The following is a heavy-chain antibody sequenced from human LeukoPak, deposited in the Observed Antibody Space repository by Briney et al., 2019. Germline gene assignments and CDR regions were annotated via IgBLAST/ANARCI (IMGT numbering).Heavy chain of an antibody. Sequence: SETLSLTCTVSGGSISSYYWSWIRQPPGKGLEWIGYIYYSGSTNYNPSLKSRVTISVDTSKNQFSLKLSSVTAADTAVYYCAREGNGSGSYLFDYWGQGTLVTVSS. D-gene: IGHD3-10*01. CDR3: AREGNGSGSYLFDY. CDR2: IYYSGST. J-gene: IGHJ4*02. V-gene: IGHV4-59*01. CDR1: GGSISSYY.